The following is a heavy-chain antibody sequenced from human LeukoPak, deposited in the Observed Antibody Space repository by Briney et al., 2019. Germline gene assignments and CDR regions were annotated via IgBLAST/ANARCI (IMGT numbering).Heavy chain of an antibody. CDR2: ISGSGGST. V-gene: IGHV3-23*01. J-gene: IGHJ4*02. Sequence: GGSLRLSCAASGFTFSSYAMSWVRQAPGKGLEWVSAISGSGGSTYYADSVKGRFTISRDNSKNTLYLQMGSLRAEDMAVYYCARSLAAAGRYFDYWGQGTLVTVSS. D-gene: IGHD6-13*01. CDR1: GFTFSSYA. CDR3: ARSLAAAGRYFDY.